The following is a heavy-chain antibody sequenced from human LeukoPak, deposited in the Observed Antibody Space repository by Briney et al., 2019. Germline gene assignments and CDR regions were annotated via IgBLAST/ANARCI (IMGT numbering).Heavy chain of an antibody. D-gene: IGHD6-6*01. V-gene: IGHV3-23*01. Sequence: PGGSLRLSCAASGFTFSSYAMSWVRQAPGKGLEWVSAISGSGGSTYYADSVKGRFTISRDDSKNTLYLQMNSLRAEDTAVYYCAKILRGIAARQATYYYYYYMDVWGKGTTVTVSS. J-gene: IGHJ6*03. CDR2: ISGSGGST. CDR3: AKILRGIAARQATYYYYYYMDV. CDR1: GFTFSSYA.